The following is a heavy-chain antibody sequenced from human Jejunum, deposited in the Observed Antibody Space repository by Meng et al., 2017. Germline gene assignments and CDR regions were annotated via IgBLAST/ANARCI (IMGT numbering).Heavy chain of an antibody. V-gene: IGHV3-48*03. CDR3: ARDSQDSMAV. J-gene: IGHJ6*02. CDR1: GFIVSTYE. CDR2: MSETGGRI. Sequence: GGSLRLSCAASGFIVSTYEMSWVRQAPGKGLEWVSYMSETGGRIYYADSVKGRFTISRDNAKNSLYLQMNSLKAEDTAVYYCARDSQDSMAVWGQGTTVTVSS.